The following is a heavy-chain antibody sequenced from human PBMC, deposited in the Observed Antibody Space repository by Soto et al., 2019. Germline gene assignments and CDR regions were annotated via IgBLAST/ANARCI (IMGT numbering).Heavy chain of an antibody. D-gene: IGHD2-15*01. Sequence: SETLSLTCTVSGGSISGYYWHWIRLPPGKGLEWIGYIYFSGSTNYSPSLKSRVTISVDTSKNQFSLKLSSVTTADTAVYYCAKAGGGPLNWFDPWGQGTLVTVSS. CDR3: AKAGGGPLNWFDP. V-gene: IGHV4-59*01. CDR1: GGSISGYY. J-gene: IGHJ5*02. CDR2: IYFSGST.